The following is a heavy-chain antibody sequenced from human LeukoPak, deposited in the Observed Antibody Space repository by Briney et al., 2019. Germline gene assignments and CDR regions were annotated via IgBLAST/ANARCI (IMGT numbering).Heavy chain of an antibody. V-gene: IGHV4-31*03. CDR2: IYYSGST. CDR3: ARAGRYYYDSSGLD. Sequence: SETLSLTCTVSGGSISSRSYYWGWVRQHPGKGLEWIGYIYYSGSTYYNPSLKSRVTISVDTSKNQFSLKLSSVTAADTAVYYCARAGRYYYDSSGLDWGQGTLVTVSS. CDR1: GGSISSRSYY. D-gene: IGHD3-22*01. J-gene: IGHJ4*02.